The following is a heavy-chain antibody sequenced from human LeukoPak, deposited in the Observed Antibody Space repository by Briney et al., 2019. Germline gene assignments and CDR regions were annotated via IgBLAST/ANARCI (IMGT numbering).Heavy chain of an antibody. J-gene: IGHJ4*02. CDR2: INHSGST. CDR3: ARGTGRYSYGSRFDY. CDR1: GGSFSCYY. V-gene: IGHV4-34*01. Sequence: PSETLSLTCAVYGGSFSCYYWSWIRQPPGKGLEWIGEINHSGSTNYNPSLKSRVTISVDTSKNQFSLKLSSVTAADTAVYYCARGTGRYSYGSRFDYWGQGTLVTVSS. D-gene: IGHD5-18*01.